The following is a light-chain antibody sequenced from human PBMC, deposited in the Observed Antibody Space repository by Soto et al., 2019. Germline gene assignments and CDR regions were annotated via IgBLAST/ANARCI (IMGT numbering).Light chain of an antibody. CDR2: GAS. CDR1: QTISSN. V-gene: IGKV3-15*01. Sequence: EVVMTQSPATLSVSPGERATLSCRASQTISSNLAWYQKKPGQAPRFLIYGASTRATGIPARFSGSGSGTEFTLTISSLQSEDFSVYYCQQYNNWPRTFGQGTKVDIK. J-gene: IGKJ1*01. CDR3: QQYNNWPRT.